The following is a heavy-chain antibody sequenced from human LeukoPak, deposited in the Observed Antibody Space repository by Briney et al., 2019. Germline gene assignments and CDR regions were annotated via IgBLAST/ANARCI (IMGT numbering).Heavy chain of an antibody. V-gene: IGHV3-11*01. CDR2: ISSSGSTI. D-gene: IGHD2-2*01. Sequence: GGSLRLSCAASGFTFSDYYMSWIRQAPGKGLEWVSYISSSGSTIYYADSVKGRFTISRDNAKNSLYLQMNSLRAEDTAVYYCARGGYDIVVVPAAPDYYYYYGMDVWGQGTTVTVSS. CDR1: GFTFSDYY. J-gene: IGHJ6*02. CDR3: ARGGYDIVVVPAAPDYYYYYGMDV.